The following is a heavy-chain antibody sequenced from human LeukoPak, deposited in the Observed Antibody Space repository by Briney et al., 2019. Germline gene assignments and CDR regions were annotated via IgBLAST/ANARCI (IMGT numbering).Heavy chain of an antibody. V-gene: IGHV3-23*01. CDR1: GFTFSSYG. CDR3: SNPRGSGDWDFDL. J-gene: IGHJ2*01. CDR2: ITGSGSST. D-gene: IGHD3-16*01. Sequence: HPGGSLRLSCAASGFTFSSYGMSWVRQAPGKGLEWVSAITGSGSSTYYADSVKGRFTISRDNSKNTVYLQMNSLRADDTALYYCSNPRGSGDWDFDLWGRGTLVTVSS.